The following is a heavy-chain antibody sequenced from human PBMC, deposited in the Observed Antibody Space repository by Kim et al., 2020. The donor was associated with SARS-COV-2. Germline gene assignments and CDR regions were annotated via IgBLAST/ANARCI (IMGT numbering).Heavy chain of an antibody. CDR2: MNPNSGNT. D-gene: IGHD3-16*02. V-gene: IGHV1-8*01. J-gene: IGHJ6*02. Sequence: ASVKVSCKASGYTFTSYDINWVRQATGQGLEWMGWMNPNSGNTGYAQKFQGRVTMTRNTSISTAYMELSSLRSEDTAVYYCARGLTGTWGSYRYYYYGMDVWGQGTTVTVSS. CDR1: GYTFTSYD. CDR3: ARGLTGTWGSYRYYYYGMDV.